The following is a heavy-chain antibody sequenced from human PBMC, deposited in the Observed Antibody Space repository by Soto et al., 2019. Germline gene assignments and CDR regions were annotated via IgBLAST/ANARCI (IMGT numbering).Heavy chain of an antibody. J-gene: IGHJ3*02. D-gene: IGHD3-22*01. CDR1: GGSISSGGGYY. V-gene: IGHV4-31*03. CDR3: ARSPSFDSSGFAFDI. Sequence: QVQLQESGPGLVKPSQTLSLTCTVSGGSISSGGGYYWSWIRQHPVEGLEWIGYIYYSVNTYYNPSLKSRVTISVDTSKNQFSLKLTSVTAAETAMYYCARSPSFDSSGFAFDIWGQGTMVTVSS. CDR2: IYYSVNT.